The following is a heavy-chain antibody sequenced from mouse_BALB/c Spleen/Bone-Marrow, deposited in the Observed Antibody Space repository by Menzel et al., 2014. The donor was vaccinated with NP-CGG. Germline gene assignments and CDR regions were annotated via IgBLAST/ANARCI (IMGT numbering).Heavy chain of an antibody. Sequence: EVQVVESGPGLAIPSQSLSLTCSVTGYSITNNYYWNWIRQFPGNKLEWMGYIKYDSTNNYNPSLKDRISITRDTSKNQFFLKLNSVTTEDTATYYCARDDGSTYGGDYFDYWGQGTTLTVSS. CDR3: ARDDGSTYGGDYFDY. CDR2: IKYDSTN. J-gene: IGHJ2*01. D-gene: IGHD1-1*01. CDR1: GYSITNNYY. V-gene: IGHV3-6*02.